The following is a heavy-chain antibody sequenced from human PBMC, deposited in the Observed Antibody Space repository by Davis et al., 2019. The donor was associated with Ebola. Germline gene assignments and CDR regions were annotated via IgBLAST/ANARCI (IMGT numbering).Heavy chain of an antibody. CDR3: TRSYDSRGYYPGYFHH. V-gene: IGHV3-49*04. CDR1: GFTFGDYA. Sequence: PGGSLRLSCTTSGFTFGDYAMSWVRQAPGKGLEWVGFIRSKVYGGATDYAASVKGRFTISRDDSKSIAYLQMISLKTEDTAVYYCTRSYDSRGYYPGYFHHWGQGTLVTVSS. J-gene: IGHJ1*01. D-gene: IGHD3-22*01. CDR2: IRSKVYGGAT.